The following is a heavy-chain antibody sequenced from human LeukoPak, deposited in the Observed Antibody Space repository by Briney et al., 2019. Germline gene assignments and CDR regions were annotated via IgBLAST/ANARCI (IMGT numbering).Heavy chain of an antibody. Sequence: GGSLRLSCAASGFSFSDYYMSWIRQAPGKGLEWVSYIDGSGYTIFYTDSVKGRFTISRDNAKNSLHLQINSLRAEDTAVYFCAREVNDPDAFDIWGQGTLVTVSS. V-gene: IGHV3-11*01. CDR3: AREVNDPDAFDI. CDR1: GFSFSDYY. J-gene: IGHJ3*02. CDR2: IDGSGYTI.